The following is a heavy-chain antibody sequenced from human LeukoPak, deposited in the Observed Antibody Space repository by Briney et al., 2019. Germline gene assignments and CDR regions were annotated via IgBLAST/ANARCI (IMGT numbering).Heavy chain of an antibody. D-gene: IGHD5-24*01. CDR2: IHHTGAS. CDR3: AGGGGQRRSWLDL. J-gene: IGHJ5*02. V-gene: IGHV4-34*01. Sequence: SETLSLTCAVHYGALSGYYWTWIRQPPGKGLEWIGEIHHTGASNYNASLKSRVTISLDTSNNQFSLQLTSMTAADTALYFCAGGGGQRRSWLDLWGQGTLVTVPS. CDR1: YGALSGYY.